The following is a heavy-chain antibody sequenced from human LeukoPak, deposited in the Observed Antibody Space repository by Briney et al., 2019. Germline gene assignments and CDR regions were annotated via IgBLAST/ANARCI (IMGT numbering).Heavy chain of an antibody. CDR1: GASISNDNW. CDR2: IYYTGDT. V-gene: IGHV4-4*02. J-gene: IGHJ4*02. CDR3: AMDTYKQLLPD. Sequence: SETLSLTCGVSGASISNDNWWTWVRQPTGKGLEWIGEIYYTGDTNYNPSLKSRVTISVDKSKNQFSLRLNAVTAADTAVYYCAMDTYKQLLPDWGRGILVTVSS. D-gene: IGHD5-18*01.